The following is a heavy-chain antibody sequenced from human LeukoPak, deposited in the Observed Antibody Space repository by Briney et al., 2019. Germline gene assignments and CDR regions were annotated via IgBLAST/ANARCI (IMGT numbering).Heavy chain of an antibody. CDR1: GFTFSSYG. CDR2: ISYDGSNK. D-gene: IGHD6-13*01. J-gene: IGHJ4*02. V-gene: IGHV3-30*03. CDR3: ARVWSTAAAGH. Sequence: GGSLRLSCAASGFTFSSYGMHWVRQAPGKGLEWVAVISYDGSNKYYADSVKGRFTISRDNSKNTLYLQMNSLRAEDTAVYYRARVWSTAAAGHWGQGTLVTVSS.